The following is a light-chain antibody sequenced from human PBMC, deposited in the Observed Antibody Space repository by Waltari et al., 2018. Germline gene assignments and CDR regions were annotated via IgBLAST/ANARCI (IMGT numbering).Light chain of an antibody. Sequence: EIVLTQSPATLSLSPGERATLSCRASQSVSSSDLAWYQQKPGLAPRLLIYDASSMATGIPDRFSGSGSGTDFTLTISRLEPEDFAVYYCQQYGSSPRLTFGGGTKVEIK. J-gene: IGKJ4*01. V-gene: IGKV3D-20*01. CDR1: QSVSSSD. CDR3: QQYGSSPRLT. CDR2: DAS.